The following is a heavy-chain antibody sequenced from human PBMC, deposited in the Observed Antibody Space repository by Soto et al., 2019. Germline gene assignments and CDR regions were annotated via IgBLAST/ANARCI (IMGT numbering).Heavy chain of an antibody. CDR2: IYSAGSA. CDR1: GFTVSSYY. CDR3: ARMALDSSGYYXFDF. Sequence: GGSLRLSCAASGFTVSSYYMSWVRQAPGKGLEWVSVIYSAGSADFADSVKGRFTISRDNSKNTLYLQMSSLRAEDTAVYYCARMALDSSGYYXFDFWGQRTLVTSPQ. D-gene: IGHD3-22*01. V-gene: IGHV3-66*01. J-gene: IGHJ4*02.